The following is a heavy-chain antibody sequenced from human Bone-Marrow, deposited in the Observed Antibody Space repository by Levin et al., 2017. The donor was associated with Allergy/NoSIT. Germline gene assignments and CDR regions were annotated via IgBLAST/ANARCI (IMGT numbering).Heavy chain of an antibody. J-gene: IGHJ6*03. CDR2: IYTGGSI. Sequence: QSGGSLRLSCEASGFTVISNYMNWVRQAPGKGLEWVSVIYTGGSIYYADSVRGRFTISRDDSRNTLYLQMSSLTAEDTAVYFCAAQKSRIQRGNYYYMDVWGKGTTVTVSS. CDR3: AAQKSRIQRGNYYYMDV. D-gene: IGHD2-15*01. V-gene: IGHV3-66*02. CDR1: GFTVISNY.